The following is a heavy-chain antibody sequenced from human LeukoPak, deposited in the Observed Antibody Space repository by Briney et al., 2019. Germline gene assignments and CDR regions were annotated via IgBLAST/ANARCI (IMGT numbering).Heavy chain of an antibody. J-gene: IGHJ5*02. Sequence: GASVKVSCKASGGSFSSNVISWVRQAPGQGLERMGGIVPIFGTTKYAQKFQGRVTITTDESTSTAYMELSSLRSEDTAVYYCARGWGVPAPISWFDPWGQGTLVTVSS. D-gene: IGHD2-2*01. V-gene: IGHV1-69*05. CDR2: IVPIFGTT. CDR1: GGSFSSNV. CDR3: ARGWGVPAPISWFDP.